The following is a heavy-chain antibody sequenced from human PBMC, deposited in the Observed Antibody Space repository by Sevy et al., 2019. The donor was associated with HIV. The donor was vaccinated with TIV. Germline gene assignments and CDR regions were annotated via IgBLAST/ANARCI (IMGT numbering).Heavy chain of an antibody. J-gene: IGHJ6*02. CDR3: ARSGTSQRYYYGMDV. CDR2: IIPIFGTA. CDR1: GGTFSSYA. Sequence: ASVKVSCKASGGTFSSYAISWVRQAPGQGLERMGGIIPIFGTANYAQKLQGRVTITADESTSTAYMELSSLRSEDTAVYYCARSGTSQRYYYGMDVWGQGTTVTVSS. D-gene: IGHD5-18*01. V-gene: IGHV1-69*13.